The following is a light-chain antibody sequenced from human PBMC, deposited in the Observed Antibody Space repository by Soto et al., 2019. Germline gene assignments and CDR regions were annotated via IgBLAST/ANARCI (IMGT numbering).Light chain of an antibody. CDR2: DVS. CDR3: CSYAGSFNYV. J-gene: IGLJ1*01. Sequence: QSVLTQPRSVSGSPGQSVTISCTRTTSDVAGYNFVSWYQQHPGKAPKLMIYDVSKRPSGVPDRFSGSKSGYTASLTISGLQAEDESDYYCCSYAGSFNYVFGTGTKLTVL. V-gene: IGLV2-11*01. CDR1: TSDVAGYNF.